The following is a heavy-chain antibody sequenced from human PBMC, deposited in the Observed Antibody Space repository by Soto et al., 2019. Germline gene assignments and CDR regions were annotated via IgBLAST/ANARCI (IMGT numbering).Heavy chain of an antibody. J-gene: IGHJ4*02. V-gene: IGHV3-72*01. D-gene: IGHD3-10*01. CDR3: IALITSFDY. CDR2: TRNKANSYTT. CDR1: GFTFSDHY. Sequence: GGSLRLSCAASGFTFSDHYMDWVRQAPGKGLEWVGRTRNKANSYTTEYAASVKGRFTISRDDSKNSLYLQMNSLKTEDTAVYYCIALITSFDYWGQGTLVTVSS.